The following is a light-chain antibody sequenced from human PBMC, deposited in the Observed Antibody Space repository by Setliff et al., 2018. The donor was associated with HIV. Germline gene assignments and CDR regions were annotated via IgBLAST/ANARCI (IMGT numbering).Light chain of an antibody. V-gene: IGLV2-14*01. Sequence: QSVLGQPASVSGSPGQSITISCTGISSDVGGYNFVSWYQQHPGKAHKLMIYDVSKRPSGVSNRFSGSKSGNTASLIISGLQADDEADYYCSSYTSSSTFVFGGGTKVTVL. J-gene: IGLJ2*01. CDR3: SSYTSSSTFV. CDR1: SSDVGGYNF. CDR2: DVS.